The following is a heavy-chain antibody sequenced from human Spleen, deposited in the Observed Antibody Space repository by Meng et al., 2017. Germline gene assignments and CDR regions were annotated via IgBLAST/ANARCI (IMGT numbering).Heavy chain of an antibody. CDR2: ISGSGGST. D-gene: IGHD6-19*01. J-gene: IGHJ4*02. V-gene: IGHV3-23*01. CDR3: ARDGVFYSSGPPDY. CDR1: GFTFGSYD. Sequence: GGSLRLSCAASGFTFGSYDMNWVRQAPGKGLEWVSAISGSGGSTYYADSVKGRFTISRDNSKNTLYLQMNSLRAEDTAVYYCARDGVFYSSGPPDYWGQGTLVTVSS.